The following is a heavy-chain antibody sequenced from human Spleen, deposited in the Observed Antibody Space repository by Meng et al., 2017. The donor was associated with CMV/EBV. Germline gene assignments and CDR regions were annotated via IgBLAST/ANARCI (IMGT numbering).Heavy chain of an antibody. CDR1: GYTFTDYY. Sequence: ASVKVSCKASGYTFTDYYIHWVRQAPGQGLEWMGWINPNSGGTNYAQKFQGRVTMTRDTSISTAYMELSRLRSDDTAVYYCARKLCSSTSCYGMDVWGQGTTVTVSS. V-gene: IGHV1-2*02. J-gene: IGHJ6*02. CDR3: ARKLCSSTSCYGMDV. D-gene: IGHD2-2*01. CDR2: INPNSGGT.